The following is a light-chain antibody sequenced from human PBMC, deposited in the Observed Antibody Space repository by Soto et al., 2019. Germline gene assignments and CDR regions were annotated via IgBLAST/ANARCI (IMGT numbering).Light chain of an antibody. CDR1: QSVGSN. J-gene: IGKJ5*01. CDR3: QQYNNWPRVT. CDR2: GAS. V-gene: IGKV3-15*01. Sequence: EIVMTQSPATLSVSPGERATLSCRASQSVGSNLAWYQQKPGQAPRLLIYGASTRATGIPARFSGSGSGTEFTLTISSLQSEDFALYYCQQYNNWPRVTFGQGTRLEIK.